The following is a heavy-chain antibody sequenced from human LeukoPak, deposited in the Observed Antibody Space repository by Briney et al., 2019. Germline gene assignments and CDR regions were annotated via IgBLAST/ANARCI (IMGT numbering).Heavy chain of an antibody. Sequence: GGSLRLSCAASGFTLSSYDMHWVRQATGKGLEWVSSIGTIGDAFYPDSMEGRFTISRENAKNSVYLQLSSLRAGDTAVYYCARASGSYLSGSYFGMDVWGQGTTVTVSS. V-gene: IGHV3-13*01. CDR1: GFTLSSYD. D-gene: IGHD1-26*01. J-gene: IGHJ6*02. CDR2: IGTIGDA. CDR3: ARASGSYLSGSYFGMDV.